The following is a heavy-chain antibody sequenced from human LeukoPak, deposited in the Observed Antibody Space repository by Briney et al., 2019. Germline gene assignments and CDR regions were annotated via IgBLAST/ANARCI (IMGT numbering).Heavy chain of an antibody. CDR3: ASEGPDDAFDI. V-gene: IGHV3-21*01. CDR2: ISSSSSYI. CDR1: GFTFSSYS. J-gene: IGHJ3*02. Sequence: GGSLRLSCAASGFTFSSYSMNWVRQAPGKGLEWVSSISSSSSYIYYAGSVKGRFTISRDNAKNSLYLQMNSLRAEDTAVYYCASEGPDDAFDIWGQGTMVTVSS.